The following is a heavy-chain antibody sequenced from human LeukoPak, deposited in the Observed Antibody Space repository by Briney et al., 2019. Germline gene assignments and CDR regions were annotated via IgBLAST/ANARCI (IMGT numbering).Heavy chain of an antibody. CDR3: ARDGGYCSSTSCYSAYYYMGV. D-gene: IGHD2-2*01. Sequence: ASVKVSCKASGYTFTGYYMHWVRQAPGQGLEWMGWINPNSGGTNYAQKFQGRVIMTRDTSISTAYMELSRLRSDDTAVYYCARDGGYCSSTSCYSAYYYMGVWGKGTTVTVSS. J-gene: IGHJ6*03. CDR2: INPNSGGT. V-gene: IGHV1-2*02. CDR1: GYTFTGYY.